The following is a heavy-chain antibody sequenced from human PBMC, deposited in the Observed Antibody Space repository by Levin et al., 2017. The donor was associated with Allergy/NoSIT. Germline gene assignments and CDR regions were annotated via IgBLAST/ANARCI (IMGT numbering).Heavy chain of an antibody. V-gene: IGHV3-66*01. D-gene: IGHD3-9*01. J-gene: IGHJ3*02. CDR1: GFTVSSNY. CDR2: IYSGGST. Sequence: GGSLRLSCAASGFTVSSNYMSWVRQAPGKGLEWVSVIYSGGSTYYADSVKGRFTISRDNSKNTLYLQMNSLRAEDTAVYYCARVPYDILTGYAFDIWGQGTMVTVSS. CDR3: ARVPYDILTGYAFDI.